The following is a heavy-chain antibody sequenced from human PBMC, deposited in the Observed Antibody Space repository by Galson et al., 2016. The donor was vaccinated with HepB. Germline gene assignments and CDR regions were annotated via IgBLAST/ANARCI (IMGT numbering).Heavy chain of an antibody. CDR2: ISAYYGHT. CDR1: GYTFDNYG. D-gene: IGHD2/OR15-2a*01. Sequence: SVKVSCKASGYTFDNYGITWVRQAPGQGLEWMGWISAYYGHTKYAQKLQGRVTMTTDTATDRAYMELRRLRSDDTTVYYRARGGGWTYFENYYYVMDVWGQGTTVTVSS. J-gene: IGHJ6*02. V-gene: IGHV1-18*01. CDR3: ARGGGWTYFENYYYVMDV.